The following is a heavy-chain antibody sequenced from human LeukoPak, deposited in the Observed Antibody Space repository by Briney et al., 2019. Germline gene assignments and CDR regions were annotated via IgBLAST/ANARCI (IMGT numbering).Heavy chain of an antibody. CDR1: AFAISTHY. CDR3: ARDPFYYDSSGYPYFDG. Sequence: PGGSLRLSCAASAFAISTHYMSRVRQAPGKGLEWVSVMYTGGSTYYADSVKGRFTISRDNSKNTLYLQMNSLRAEDTALYYGARDPFYYDSSGYPYFDGWGQGTLVTVSS. J-gene: IGHJ4*02. V-gene: IGHV3-53*01. CDR2: MYTGGST. D-gene: IGHD3-22*01.